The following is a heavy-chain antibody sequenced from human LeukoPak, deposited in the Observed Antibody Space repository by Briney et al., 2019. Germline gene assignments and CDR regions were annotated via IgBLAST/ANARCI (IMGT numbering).Heavy chain of an antibody. CDR2: INPNSGGT. Sequence: ASVKVSCKASGYTFTGYYMHWVRQAPGQGLEWMGRINPNSGGTNYAQKFQGRVTMTRDTSISTAYMELSRLRSDDTAVYYCARDPTYYYDSSGYYYVGFDPWGQGTLVTVSS. CDR3: ARDPTYYYDSSGYYYVGFDP. J-gene: IGHJ5*02. V-gene: IGHV1-2*06. D-gene: IGHD3-22*01. CDR1: GYTFTGYY.